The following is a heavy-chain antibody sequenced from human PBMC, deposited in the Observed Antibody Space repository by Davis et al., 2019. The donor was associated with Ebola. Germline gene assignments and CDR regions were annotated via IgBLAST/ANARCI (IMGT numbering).Heavy chain of an antibody. CDR3: ARARYSSGWYEMDV. Sequence: AASVKVSCKASGYTFTSYAMNWVRQAPGQGLEWMGWINTNTGNPTYAQGFTGRFVFSLDTSVSTAYLQISSLKAEDTAVYYCARARYSSGWYEMDVWGQGTTVTVSS. D-gene: IGHD6-19*01. CDR1: GYTFTSYA. V-gene: IGHV7-4-1*02. J-gene: IGHJ6*02. CDR2: INTNTGNP.